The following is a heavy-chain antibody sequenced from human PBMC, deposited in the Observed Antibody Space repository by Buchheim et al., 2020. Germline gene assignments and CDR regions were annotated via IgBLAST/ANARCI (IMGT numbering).Heavy chain of an antibody. V-gene: IGHV3-74*01. CDR2: INSDGSNT. Sequence: EVQLVESGGGLVQPGGSLRLSCAASGFTFSDLWMHWVRQTPGKGLMWVSRINSDGSNTIYGESVKGRFTVSRDNAKNTLYLQMNSLRAEDTGVYYCARDPLLNGGTLDYWGQGT. CDR3: ARDPLLNGGTLDY. D-gene: IGHD1-1*01. J-gene: IGHJ4*02. CDR1: GFTFSDLW.